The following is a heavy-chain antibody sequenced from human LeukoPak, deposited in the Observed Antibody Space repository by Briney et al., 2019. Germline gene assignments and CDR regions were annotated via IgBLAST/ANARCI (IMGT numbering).Heavy chain of an antibody. CDR1: GFSFSSYA. D-gene: IGHD6-19*01. CDR3: AKDLHNSGWGSLDY. CDR2: IGGGPGNT. J-gene: IGHJ4*02. V-gene: IGHV3-23*01. Sequence: PGGSLRLPCAASGFSFSSYAMSWVRQAPGKGLEWVSVIGGGPGNTYYADSVKGRFIISRDNSKNTLYLQMNSLRTEDTAMYYCAKDLHNSGWGSLDYWGQGTLVTVSS.